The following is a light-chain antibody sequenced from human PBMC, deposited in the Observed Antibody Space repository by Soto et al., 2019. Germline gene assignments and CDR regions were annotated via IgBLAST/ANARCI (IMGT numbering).Light chain of an antibody. V-gene: IGKV3-20*01. CDR1: QSVSNNY. J-gene: IGKJ1*01. Sequence: EIVLTQSPGTLSLSPGERATLSCRASQSVSNNYLAWYQQKPGQAPRLLIYGASSRATGIPDRFTGSGSGTDFTLTISRLEPEDSAVYYWLQNVNSEWTFGHGTKLEIK. CDR2: GAS. CDR3: LQNVNSEWT.